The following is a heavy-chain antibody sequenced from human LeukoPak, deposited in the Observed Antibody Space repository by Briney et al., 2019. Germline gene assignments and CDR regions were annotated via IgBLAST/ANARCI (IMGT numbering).Heavy chain of an antibody. D-gene: IGHD6-6*01. Sequence: SETLSLTCTVSGGSISSHYWSWIRQPPGKGLEWIGYIYYSGSTNYNPSLKSRVTISVDTSKNQFSLKLSSVTAADTAVYYCARARYSSPSRFDYWGQGTLVTVSS. CDR1: GGSISSHY. CDR3: ARARYSSPSRFDY. J-gene: IGHJ4*02. V-gene: IGHV4-59*11. CDR2: IYYSGST.